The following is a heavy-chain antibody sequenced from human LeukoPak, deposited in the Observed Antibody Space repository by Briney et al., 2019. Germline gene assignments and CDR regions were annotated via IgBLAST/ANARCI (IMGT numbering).Heavy chain of an antibody. CDR2: INHSGST. J-gene: IGHJ6*02. CDR1: GGSFSGYY. D-gene: IGHD3-16*01. Sequence: SETLSLTCAVYGGSFSGYYWSWIRQPPGKGLEWIGEINHSGSTNYNPSLKSRVTISVDTSKNQFSLKLSSVTAADTAVYYCARGVGSSLRYYYGMDVWGQGTTVTVSS. CDR3: ARGVGSSLRYYYGMDV. V-gene: IGHV4-34*01.